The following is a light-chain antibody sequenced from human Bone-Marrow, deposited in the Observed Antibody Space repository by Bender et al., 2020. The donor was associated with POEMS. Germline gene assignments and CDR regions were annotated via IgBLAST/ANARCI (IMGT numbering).Light chain of an antibody. CDR3: QAADNTGRYV. J-gene: IGLJ1*01. Sequence: SSALTQPPSISVSPGQTATISCSADGVPMNSVYWYQQRPGQAPVLILNQDNERPSGIPERFSGTPSTLTITGVQAGDEADYYCQAADNTGRYVFGTGTKVTVL. V-gene: IGLV3-25*03. CDR1: GVPMNS. CDR2: QDN.